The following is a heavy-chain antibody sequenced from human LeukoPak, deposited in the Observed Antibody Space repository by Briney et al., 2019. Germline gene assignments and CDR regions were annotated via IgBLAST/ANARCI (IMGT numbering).Heavy chain of an antibody. D-gene: IGHD6-6*01. CDR1: GGSFSGYY. Sequence: SETLSLTCAVYGGSFSGYYWSWIRQPPGKGLEWIWEINHSGSTNYNPSLKSRVTISVDTSTNQFSLKLSSVTAADTAVYYCAGGRAARPDYYYGMDVWGQGTTVTVSS. CDR2: INHSGST. CDR3: AGGRAARPDYYYGMDV. V-gene: IGHV4-34*01. J-gene: IGHJ6*02.